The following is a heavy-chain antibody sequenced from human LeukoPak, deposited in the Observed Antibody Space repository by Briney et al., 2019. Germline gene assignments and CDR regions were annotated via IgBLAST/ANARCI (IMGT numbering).Heavy chain of an antibody. CDR2: IYPGDSDT. Sequence: GESLKISCKGSGYSFTSYWIGWVRQMPGKGLEWVGIIYPGDSDTRYSPSFQGQVTISADKSISTAYLQWSSLKASDTAMYYCAGGTTNYYYGMDVWGQGTAVTVSS. CDR3: AGGTTNYYYGMDV. J-gene: IGHJ6*02. CDR1: GYSFTSYW. V-gene: IGHV5-51*01. D-gene: IGHD1-1*01.